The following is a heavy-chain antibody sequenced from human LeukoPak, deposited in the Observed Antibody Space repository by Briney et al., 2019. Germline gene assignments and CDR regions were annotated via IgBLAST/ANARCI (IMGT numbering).Heavy chain of an antibody. V-gene: IGHV4-39*07. CDR3: ARLVEVIVVVPAAIRIPYMDV. J-gene: IGHJ6*03. D-gene: IGHD2-2*01. CDR1: GGSISSSSYY. Sequence: SETLSLTCTVSGGSISSSSYYWGWIRQPPGKGLEWIGSIYYSGSTYYNPSLKSRVTISVDTSKNQFSLKLSSVTAADTAVYYCARLVEVIVVVPAAIRIPYMDVWGKGTTVTISS. CDR2: IYYSGST.